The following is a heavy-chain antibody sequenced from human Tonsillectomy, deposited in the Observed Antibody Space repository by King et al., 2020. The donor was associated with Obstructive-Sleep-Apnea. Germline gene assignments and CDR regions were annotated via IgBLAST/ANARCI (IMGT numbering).Heavy chain of an antibody. J-gene: IGHJ3*01. CDR2: IYFTGSS. Sequence: QLQLQESGPGLVKPSETLSLTCIVSGGSISSGGYYWSWIRQHPGKGLEWSGYIYFTGSSYYNPSLKRRVTISVDASKNQFSLTLNSVAAADPAVYYCARVFDADDAFDVWGQGTTVTVSS. CDR1: GGSISSGGYY. CDR3: ARVFDADDAFDV. D-gene: IGHD1-1*01. V-gene: IGHV4-31*03.